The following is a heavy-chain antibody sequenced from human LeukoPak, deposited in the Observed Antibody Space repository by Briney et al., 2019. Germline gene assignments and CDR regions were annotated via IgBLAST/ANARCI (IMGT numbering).Heavy chain of an antibody. V-gene: IGHV3-7*01. CDR2: IKQDGSVK. CDR3: ARLGTYGSGSYSSFDAFDI. J-gene: IGHJ3*02. CDR1: GFTFSSYW. D-gene: IGHD3-10*01. Sequence: PGGSLRLSCAASGFTFSSYWMSWVRQAPGKGLEWVSNIKQDGSVKYYVDSVKGRFTISRDNAKNSLYLQMNSLRAEDTAVYYCARLGTYGSGSYSSFDAFDIWGQGTMVTVSS.